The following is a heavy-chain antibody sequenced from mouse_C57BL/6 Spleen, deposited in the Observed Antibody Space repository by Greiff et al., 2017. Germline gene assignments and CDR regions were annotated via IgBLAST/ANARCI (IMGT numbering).Heavy chain of an antibody. Sequence: RVEPGASVKISCKASGYTFTDYYMNWVKQSHGKSLEWIGDINPNNGGTSYNQKFKGKATLTVDKSSSTAYMELRSLTSEDSAVYYCARDSSGSRYWGQGTTLTVSS. J-gene: IGHJ2*01. CDR2: INPNNGGT. CDR1: GYTFTDYY. D-gene: IGHD3-2*02. V-gene: IGHV1-26*01. CDR3: ARDSSGSRY.